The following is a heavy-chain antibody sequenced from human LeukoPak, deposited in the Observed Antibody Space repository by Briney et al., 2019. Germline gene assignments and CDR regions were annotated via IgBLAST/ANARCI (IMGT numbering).Heavy chain of an antibody. CDR1: GYTFTSYY. CDR2: INPNSGGT. D-gene: IGHD3-10*01. Sequence: VASVKVSCKASGYTFTSYYMHWVRQAPGQGLEWMGRINPNSGGTNYAQKFQGRVTMTRDTSISTAYMELSRLRSDDTAVYYCARVPLGLWFGENYFDYWGQGTLVTVSS. J-gene: IGHJ4*02. V-gene: IGHV1-2*06. CDR3: ARVPLGLWFGENYFDY.